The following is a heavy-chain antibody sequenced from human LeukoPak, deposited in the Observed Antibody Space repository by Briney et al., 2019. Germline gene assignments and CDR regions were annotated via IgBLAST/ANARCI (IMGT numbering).Heavy chain of an antibody. J-gene: IGHJ6*04. D-gene: IGHD6-13*01. CDR1: GFTFSDYY. CDR3: ARQNSSSWYHNYYYYYGMDV. Sequence: GGSLRLSCAASGFTFSDYYMSWIRQAPGKGLEWVSYISSSSSYTNYADSVKGRFTISKDNAKNSLYLQMNSLRAEDTAVYYCARQNSSSWYHNYYYYYGMDVWGKGTTVTVSS. V-gene: IGHV3-11*06. CDR2: ISSSSSYT.